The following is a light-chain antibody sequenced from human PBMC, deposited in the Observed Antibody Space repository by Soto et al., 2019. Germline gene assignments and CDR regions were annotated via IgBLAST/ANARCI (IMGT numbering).Light chain of an antibody. CDR2: KAS. Sequence: DIQMTQSPSTLSASVVYRVTITCRASQSISSWLAWYQQKPGKAPKLLIYKASSLESGVPSRFSGSGSGTEFTLTISSLQPDDFATYYCQQYNSYPRTFGQGTKVDIK. V-gene: IGKV1-5*03. J-gene: IGKJ1*01. CDR3: QQYNSYPRT. CDR1: QSISSW.